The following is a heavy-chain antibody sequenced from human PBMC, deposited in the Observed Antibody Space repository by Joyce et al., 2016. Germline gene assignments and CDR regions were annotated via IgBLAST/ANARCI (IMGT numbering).Heavy chain of an antibody. D-gene: IGHD3-3*01. CDR2: IYYSGNT. J-gene: IGHJ4*02. CDR3: ARGAGDYWSGYLGYFDY. Sequence: QVQLQESGPGLVKPSETLSLTCVISGGPISSYYWTWMRQPPGKGLEWIGFIYYSGNTNCNPTLKSRVSISVDTSKNQFSLKLSSATAADTAVYYCARGAGDYWSGYLGYFDYWGQGSLVTVSS. V-gene: IGHV4-59*01. CDR1: GGPISSYY.